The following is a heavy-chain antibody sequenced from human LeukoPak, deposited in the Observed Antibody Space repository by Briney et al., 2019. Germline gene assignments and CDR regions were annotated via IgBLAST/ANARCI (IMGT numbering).Heavy chain of an antibody. CDR2: IYHSGST. J-gene: IGHJ5*02. CDR3: AHAVLSATGADWFDP. D-gene: IGHD4-17*01. Sequence: PSETLSLTCTVSGYSISSGYYWGWIRQPPGKGLEWIGSIYHSGSTYYNPSLKSRVTISVDTSKNQFSLKLSSVTAADTAVYYCAHAVLSATGADWFDPWGQGILVTVSS. CDR1: GYSISSGYY. V-gene: IGHV4-38-2*02.